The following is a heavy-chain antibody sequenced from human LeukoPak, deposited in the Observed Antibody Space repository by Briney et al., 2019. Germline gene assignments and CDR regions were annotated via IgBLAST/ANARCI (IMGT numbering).Heavy chain of an antibody. J-gene: IGHJ6*02. V-gene: IGHV1-18*01. CDR1: GYTFTSYG. Sequence: ASVKVSCKASGYTFTSYGISWVRQAPGQGLEWMGWISAYNGNTNYAQKLQGRVTMTTDTSTSTAYMELRSLRSDDTAVYYCARDPRGLRYFDWSHYYGMDVWGQGTTVTVSS. D-gene: IGHD3-9*01. CDR3: ARDPRGLRYFDWSHYYGMDV. CDR2: ISAYNGNT.